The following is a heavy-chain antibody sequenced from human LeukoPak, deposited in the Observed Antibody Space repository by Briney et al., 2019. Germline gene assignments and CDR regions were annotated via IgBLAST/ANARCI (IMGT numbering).Heavy chain of an antibody. CDR3: AVLSDGAYCGGDCFYLDY. CDR1: GGTFSSHA. CDR2: IIPILDIT. V-gene: IGHV1-69*10. J-gene: IGHJ4*02. Sequence: ASVKVSCKASGGTFSSHAMNWVRQAPGQGLEWMGGIIPILDITNYAQNFQGRVTITADKSTGTVYMELSSLRSQDTAVYYCAVLSDGAYCGGDCFYLDYWGQGTLVTVSS. D-gene: IGHD2-21*02.